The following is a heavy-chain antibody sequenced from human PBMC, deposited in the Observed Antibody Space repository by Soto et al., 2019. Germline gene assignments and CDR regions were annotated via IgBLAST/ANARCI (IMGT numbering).Heavy chain of an antibody. CDR1: GGTFSSYT. J-gene: IGHJ6*02. Sequence: QVQLVQSGAEVKKPGSSVKVSCKASGGTFSSYTISWVRQAPGQGLEWMGRIIPILGIANYAQKFQGRVTITADKSTSTAYMELSSLISEDTAVYYCARDLIAAYSGCGMDVWGQGTTVTVSS. D-gene: IGHD5-12*01. V-gene: IGHV1-69*08. CDR3: ARDLIAAYSGCGMDV. CDR2: IIPILGIA.